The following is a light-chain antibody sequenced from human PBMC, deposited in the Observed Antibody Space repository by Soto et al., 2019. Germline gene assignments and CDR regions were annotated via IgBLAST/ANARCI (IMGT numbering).Light chain of an antibody. CDR2: GAS. CDR1: QTIDNK. CDR3: QQYKDWRT. J-gene: IGKJ1*01. V-gene: IGKV3-15*01. Sequence: IVMTQSPATLSVSPGERATLSCRASQTIDNKLAWYQQRPGQAPRLLIYGASIRATGIPARFSGSGSGTEFTLTLSGLPSEGFCVYYCQQYKDWRTFGQGTNVDIK.